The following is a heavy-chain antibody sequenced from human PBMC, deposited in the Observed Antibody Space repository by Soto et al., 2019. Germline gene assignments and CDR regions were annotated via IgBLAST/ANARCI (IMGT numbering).Heavy chain of an antibody. V-gene: IGHV3-74*01. Sequence: PGGSLRLSCVASGFTFNYYWMHWVRQAPGKGLVWVSRIQSDGISPDYVDSVKGRFTISRDNAENSVYLEMDSLRAEDTALYYCARDVDADFRTDFDYWGRGTLVTVSS. CDR1: GFTFNYYW. CDR3: ARDVDADFRTDFDY. D-gene: IGHD4-17*01. CDR2: IQSDGISP. J-gene: IGHJ4*02.